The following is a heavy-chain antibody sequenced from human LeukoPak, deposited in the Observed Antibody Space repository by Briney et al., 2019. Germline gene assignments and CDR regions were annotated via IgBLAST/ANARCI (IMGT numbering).Heavy chain of an antibody. V-gene: IGHV3-23*01. Sequence: GGSLRLSCAASGFTLSSYAMSWVRQGPGKGLEWVSAISVSGNTYHADSVKGRFTISRDSSKNTLYLQMNSLRVEDTAVYYCAETYMVRSLGGQGTLVTVSS. CDR1: GFTLSSYA. CDR3: AETYMVRSL. CDR2: ISVSGNT. J-gene: IGHJ4*02. D-gene: IGHD3-10*01.